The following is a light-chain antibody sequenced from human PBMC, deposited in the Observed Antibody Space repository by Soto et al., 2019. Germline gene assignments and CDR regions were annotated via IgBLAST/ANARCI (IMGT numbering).Light chain of an antibody. V-gene: IGLV2-23*01. J-gene: IGLJ2*01. CDR3: CSYAGSSTLV. Sequence: QSVLTQPASVSGSPGQSITISCTGTSSDVGSYNLVSWYQQHPGKAPKLMIFEATKRPSGVSTRFSGSKSGNTASLTISGLQAEDEADYYCCSYAGSSTLVFGGGTQLTVL. CDR2: EAT. CDR1: SSDVGSYNL.